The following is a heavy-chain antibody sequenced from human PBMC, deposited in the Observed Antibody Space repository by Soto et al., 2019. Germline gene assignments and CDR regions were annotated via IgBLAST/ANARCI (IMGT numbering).Heavy chain of an antibody. V-gene: IGHV6-1*01. Sequence: SQTLSLTCAISGDSVSTNSAAWIWIRQSPSRGLEWLGRTYYRSKWHNDYAVSLKSRITIDADTSKNQFSLHLRSVTPEDTAVYYCVRYWGYSESKTYYYGMDVWGQGTTVTVSS. CDR3: VRYWGYSESKTYYYGMDV. J-gene: IGHJ6*02. CDR2: TYYRSKWHN. D-gene: IGHD2-21*01. CDR1: GDSVSTNSAA.